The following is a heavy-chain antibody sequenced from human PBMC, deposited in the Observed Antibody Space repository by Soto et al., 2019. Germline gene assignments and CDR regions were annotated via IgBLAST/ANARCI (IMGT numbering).Heavy chain of an antibody. D-gene: IGHD6-6*01. V-gene: IGHV1-18*01. CDR3: ARGGAARHLDS. CDR2: VSANNGFT. CDR1: CYTFTNFA. J-gene: IGHJ5*01. Sequence: GXSVKVSCKTSCYTFTNFALAWVRQAPGQGLEWIGFVSANNGFTHFAQKFQGRVSVKTDTSTSTVYLDLRSLSSDDTAVYYCARGGAARHLDSWGQGTPVTVSS.